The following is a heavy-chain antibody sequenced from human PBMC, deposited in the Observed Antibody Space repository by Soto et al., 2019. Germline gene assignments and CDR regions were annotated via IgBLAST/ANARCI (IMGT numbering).Heavy chain of an antibody. J-gene: IGHJ6*03. D-gene: IGHD4-17*01. CDR2: INPNSGGT. CDR1: GYTFTGYY. V-gene: IGHV1-2*04. CDR3: AREKVTTPNYYYYYMDV. Sequence: ASVKVSCKASGYTFTGYYMHWVRQAPGQGLEWMGWINPNSGGTNYAQKFQGWVTMTRDTSISTAYMELSRLRSDDTAVYYCAREKVTTPNYYYYYMDVWGKGTTVTVSS.